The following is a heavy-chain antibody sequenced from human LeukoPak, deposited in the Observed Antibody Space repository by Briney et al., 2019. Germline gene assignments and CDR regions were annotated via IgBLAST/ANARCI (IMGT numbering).Heavy chain of an antibody. CDR3: ARVFEWFVEYNWFDP. Sequence: ASVKVSCKASGYTFTSYGISWVRQAPGQGLEWMGWISAYNGNTNYAQKLQGRVTMTTDTSTSTAYMELRSLRSDDTAVYYCARVFEWFVEYNWFDPWGQGTLVTVSS. D-gene: IGHD3-3*01. V-gene: IGHV1-18*01. J-gene: IGHJ5*02. CDR1: GYTFTSYG. CDR2: ISAYNGNT.